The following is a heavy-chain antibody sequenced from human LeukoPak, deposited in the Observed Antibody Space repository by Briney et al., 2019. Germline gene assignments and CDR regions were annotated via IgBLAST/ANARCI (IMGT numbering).Heavy chain of an antibody. Sequence: ASMKLSCKSSGYTNYYMRWVRQAPGQGLEWVGMISPGGESTRYAHKFQGRVILTRDTSTSTVYMELSRLTSEDTAVYFCTKADFDRGAFEVWGQGTMVIVSS. D-gene: IGHD3-9*01. CDR1: GYTNYY. CDR3: TKADFDRGAFEV. CDR2: ISPGGEST. V-gene: IGHV1-46*01. J-gene: IGHJ3*01.